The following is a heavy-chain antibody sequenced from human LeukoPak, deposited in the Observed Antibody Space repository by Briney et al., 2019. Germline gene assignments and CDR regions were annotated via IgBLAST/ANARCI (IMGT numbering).Heavy chain of an antibody. J-gene: IGHJ5*02. D-gene: IGHD3-10*01. CDR2: ISGSGGST. CDR1: GFTFSSYV. V-gene: IGHV3-23*01. CDR3: ANPSSITMVRGVIIP. Sequence: GGSLRLSCAASGFTFSSYVMSWVRQAPGKGQEWVSAISGSGGSTNYADSVKGRFTISRDNSKNTLYLQMNSLRAEDTAVYYCANPSSITMVRGVIIPWGQGTLVTVSS.